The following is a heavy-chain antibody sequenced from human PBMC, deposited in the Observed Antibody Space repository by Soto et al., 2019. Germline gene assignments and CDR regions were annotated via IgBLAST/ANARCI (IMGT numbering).Heavy chain of an antibody. Sequence: QVRLQESVQGLVRPSQTLSLICTVSGTSIRHDNFYWSFLRQRPGTGLEWLGYISYGGITFYNPSLESRLFMSVDPSNNTFSLNLKSVTAADTAMYYCPRDLDGVVTGRGAFAVWGPGTLVTVSS. CDR1: GTSIRHDNFY. CDR3: PRDLDGVVTGRGAFAV. V-gene: IGHV4-31*03. D-gene: IGHD3-9*01. J-gene: IGHJ3*01. CDR2: ISYGGIT.